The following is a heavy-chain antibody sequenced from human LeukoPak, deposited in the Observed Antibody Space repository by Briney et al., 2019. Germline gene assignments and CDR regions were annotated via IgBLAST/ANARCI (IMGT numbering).Heavy chain of an antibody. CDR2: IYYSGST. Sequence: SETLSLTCTVSGGSISSYYWSWIRQPPGKGLEWIGYIYYSGSTNYNPSLKGRVTISVDTSKNQFSLKLSSVTAADTAVYYCARQGCGGDCYSDFDYWGQGTLVAVSS. CDR3: ARQGCGGDCYSDFDY. CDR1: GGSISSYY. V-gene: IGHV4-59*08. D-gene: IGHD2-21*02. J-gene: IGHJ4*02.